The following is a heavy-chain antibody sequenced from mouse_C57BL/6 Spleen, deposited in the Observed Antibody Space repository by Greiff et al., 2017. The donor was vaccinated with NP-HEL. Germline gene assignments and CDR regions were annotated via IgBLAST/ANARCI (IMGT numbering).Heavy chain of an antibody. CDR3: ARGDYSNYVEDYAMDY. J-gene: IGHJ4*01. Sequence: QVQLQQPGAELVKPGASVKLSCKASGYTFTSYWMHWVKQRPGRGLEWIGRIDPNSGGTKYNEKFKSKATLTVDKPSSTAYMQLSSLTSEDSAVYYCARGDYSNYVEDYAMDYWGQGTSVTVSS. V-gene: IGHV1-72*01. D-gene: IGHD2-5*01. CDR2: IDPNSGGT. CDR1: GYTFTSYW.